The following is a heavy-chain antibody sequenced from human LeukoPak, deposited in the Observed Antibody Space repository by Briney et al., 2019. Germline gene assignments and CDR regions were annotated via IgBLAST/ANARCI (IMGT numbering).Heavy chain of an antibody. CDR3: ARDGDGDYVFSYYFDY. V-gene: IGHV3-30*02. Sequence: PGGSLRLSCAASGLSFSSYGMHWVRQAPGKGLEWVAFIQFDGSNKYYADSVKGRFTISRDNSKNTLYLQMNSLRSEDTAVYYCARDGDGDYVFSYYFDYWGQGTLVTVSS. D-gene: IGHD4-17*01. CDR2: IQFDGSNK. CDR1: GLSFSSYG. J-gene: IGHJ4*02.